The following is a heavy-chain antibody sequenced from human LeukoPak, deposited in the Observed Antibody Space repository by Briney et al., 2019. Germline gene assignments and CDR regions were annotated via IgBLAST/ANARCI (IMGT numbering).Heavy chain of an antibody. CDR2: IHYSGST. D-gene: IGHD4-17*01. V-gene: IGHV4-59*01. CDR3: TRTNYGDYNWFDP. CDR1: GGSISSYY. Sequence: SETLSLTCTVSGGSISSYYWSWIRQPAGKGLEWIGYIHYSGSTKYNPSLKSRVTMSVDTSKNQFSLEVTSVTAADTAIYYCTRTNYGDYNWFDPWGQGTLVTVSS. J-gene: IGHJ5*02.